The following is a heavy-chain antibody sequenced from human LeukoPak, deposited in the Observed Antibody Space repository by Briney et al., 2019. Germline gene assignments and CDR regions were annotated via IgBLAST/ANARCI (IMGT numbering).Heavy chain of an antibody. CDR2: NNPNSGDT. V-gene: IGHV1-2*06. J-gene: IGHJ3*01. Sequence: ASVKVSCKASGYTFTAYYMHWVRQVPGQGLEWVGRNNPNSGDTDYAQKFQGRVIMTRDTSISTAYMEVSRLRSDDTAVYYCARVDSGHDYGPSWGQGTTVTVSS. CDR1: GYTFTAYY. D-gene: IGHD5-12*01. CDR3: ARVDSGHDYGPS.